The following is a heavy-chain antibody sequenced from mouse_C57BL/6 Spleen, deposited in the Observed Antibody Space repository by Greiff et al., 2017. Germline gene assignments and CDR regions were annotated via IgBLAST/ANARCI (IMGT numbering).Heavy chain of an antibody. CDR3: ASSYEYDDANWYFDV. Sequence: VQLQQSGPELVKPGASVKIPCKASGYTFTDYNMDWVKQSHGKSLEWIGDINPNNGGTIYNQKFKGKATLTVDKSSSTAYMELRSLTSEDTAVYYCASSYEYDDANWYFDVWGTGTTVTVSS. J-gene: IGHJ1*03. V-gene: IGHV1-18*01. CDR2: INPNNGGT. D-gene: IGHD2-4*01. CDR1: GYTFTDYN.